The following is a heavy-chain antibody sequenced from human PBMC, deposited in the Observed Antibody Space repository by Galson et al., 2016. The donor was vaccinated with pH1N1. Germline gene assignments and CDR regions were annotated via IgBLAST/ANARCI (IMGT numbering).Heavy chain of an antibody. V-gene: IGHV3-48*03. CDR2: ITTSGDSL. CDR1: GLTFSGFE. CDR3: ARDYYYYYGMDV. Sequence: SLRLSCAASGLTFSGFEMNWVRQAPGKGLEWISYITTSGDSLYYADSVKGRFTISRDNAKNSLYLQMNSLRVEDTAVYYCARDYYYYYGMDVWGQGTTVTVSS. J-gene: IGHJ6*02.